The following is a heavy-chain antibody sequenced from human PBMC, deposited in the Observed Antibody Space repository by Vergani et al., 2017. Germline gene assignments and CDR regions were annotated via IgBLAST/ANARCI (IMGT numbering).Heavy chain of an antibody. J-gene: IGHJ3*02. D-gene: IGHD6-13*01. Sequence: VQLQQWGAGLLKPSETLSLTCAVYGGSFSGYYWSWIRQPPGKGLEWVSAISGSGGSTYYADSVKGRFTISRDNSKNTLYLQMNSLRAEDTAVYYCAKTGMGGDAFDIWGQGTMVTVSS. V-gene: IGHV3-23*01. CDR1: GGSFSGYY. CDR2: ISGSGGST. CDR3: AKTGMGGDAFDI.